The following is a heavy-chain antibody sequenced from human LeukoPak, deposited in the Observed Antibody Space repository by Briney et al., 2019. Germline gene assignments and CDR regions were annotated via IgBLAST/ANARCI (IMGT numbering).Heavy chain of an antibody. CDR2: ISARGDTT. Sequence: GGSLRLSCAASGFTFPNYAMIYVRQAPAKGLQWVSFISARGDTTHDVGCVKGGLTFSRKNSIITLYLKMSSLTAEDTAVYYCAKVRAFDRLGQLLRFGGAMDVWGQGTTVTVSS. J-gene: IGHJ6*02. CDR3: AKVRAFDRLGQLLRFGGAMDV. V-gene: IGHV3-23*01. CDR1: GFTFPNYA. D-gene: IGHD3-16*01.